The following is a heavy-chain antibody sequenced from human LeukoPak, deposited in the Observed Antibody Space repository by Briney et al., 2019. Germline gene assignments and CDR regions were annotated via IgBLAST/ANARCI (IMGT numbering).Heavy chain of an antibody. V-gene: IGHV1-2*02. CDR3: AGRDSTYYYGSGTWAFDP. Sequence: ASVKVSYKASGYTFTGYYMHWVRQAPGQGLEGMGWINPNSGGTNYAQKFQGRVTMTRDTSISTAYMEQSRLRSDDTAVYYCAGRDSTYYYGSGTWAFDPWGQGTLVTVSS. J-gene: IGHJ5*02. CDR2: INPNSGGT. CDR1: GYTFTGYY. D-gene: IGHD3-10*01.